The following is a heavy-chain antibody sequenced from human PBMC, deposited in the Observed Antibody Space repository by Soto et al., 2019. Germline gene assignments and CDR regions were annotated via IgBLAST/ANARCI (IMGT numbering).Heavy chain of an antibody. D-gene: IGHD1-26*01. CDR3: ARAVGPFDY. J-gene: IGHJ4*02. CDR2: ISGSGGST. CDR1: GFTFSSYA. Sequence: GGSLRLSCAASGFTFSSYAMSCVRQSPGKGLEWVSAISGSGGSTYYADSVKGRFTISRDNSKNMLYLQMNSLRAEDTAMYYGARAVGPFDYWGQGTLVTVAS. V-gene: IGHV3-23*01.